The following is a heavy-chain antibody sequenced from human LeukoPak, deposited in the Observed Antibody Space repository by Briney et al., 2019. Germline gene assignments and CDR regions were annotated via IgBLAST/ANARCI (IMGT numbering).Heavy chain of an antibody. CDR3: ARASSWYTPSRFDP. J-gene: IGHJ5*02. V-gene: IGHV3-7*01. CDR1: GFTFNIYW. Sequence: GGSLRLSCAASGFTFNIYWMSWVRQAPGKGLEWVANIKEDGSEKSYVDSVKGRSTISRDNAKNSLYLQMNSLRAEDTAVYYCARASSWYTPSRFDPWGQGTLVTVSS. D-gene: IGHD6-13*01. CDR2: IKEDGSEK.